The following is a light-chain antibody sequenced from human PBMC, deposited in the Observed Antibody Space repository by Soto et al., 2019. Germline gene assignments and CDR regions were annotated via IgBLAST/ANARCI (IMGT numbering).Light chain of an antibody. Sequence: QSVLTQPASVSGSPGQSITISCTGTNIDVGGYNYVSWYQQHPGKAPKLMIYEVTNRPSGISTRFSGSKSGNTASLTVSGLQAEDEADYYCSSYAGSSNVFGTGTKVTVL. V-gene: IGLV2-14*03. J-gene: IGLJ1*01. CDR2: EVT. CDR1: NIDVGGYNY. CDR3: SSYAGSSNV.